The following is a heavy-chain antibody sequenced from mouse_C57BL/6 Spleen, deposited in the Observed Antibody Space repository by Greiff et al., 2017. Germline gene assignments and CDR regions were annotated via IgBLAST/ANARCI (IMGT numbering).Heavy chain of an antibody. Sequence: VQLQQPGAELVRPGTSVKLSCKASGYTFTSYWMHWVKQRPGQGLEWIGVIDPSDSYTNYNQKFKGKATLTVDKSSSTAYMQLSSLTSEDSAVDYCAREEKSSITTVGDPYWYFDVWGTGTTVTVSS. CDR1: GYTFTSYW. CDR2: IDPSDSYT. D-gene: IGHD1-1*01. J-gene: IGHJ1*03. CDR3: AREEKSSITTVGDPYWYFDV. V-gene: IGHV1-59*01.